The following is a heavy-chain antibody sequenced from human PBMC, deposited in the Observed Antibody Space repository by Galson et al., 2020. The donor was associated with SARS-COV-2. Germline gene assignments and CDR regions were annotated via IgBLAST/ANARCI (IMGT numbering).Heavy chain of an antibody. J-gene: IGHJ6*02. V-gene: IGHV3-30*18. CDR1: GFTFSSYG. CDR3: AKEGGSYAYYYYGMDV. Sequence: GASLKISCAASGFTFSSYGMHWVRQAPGKGLEWVALISYDGSNKYYGDSVKGRITISRDNSKNSLYLQVNSLRAEDTAVYYCAKEGGSYAYYYYGMDVWGLGTTVTVSS. D-gene: IGHD3-16*01. CDR2: ISYDGSNK.